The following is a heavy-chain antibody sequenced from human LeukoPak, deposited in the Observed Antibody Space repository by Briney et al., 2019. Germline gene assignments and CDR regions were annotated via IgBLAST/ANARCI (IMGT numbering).Heavy chain of an antibody. V-gene: IGHV1-24*01. D-gene: IGHD1-26*01. J-gene: IGHJ4*02. Sequence: ASVKVSCKVSGYTLTELSMHWVRQAPGKGIEWMGGFDPEDGETIYAQKFQGRVTMTEDTSTDTAYMELRSLRSEDTAVYYCATSLGATPHFDYWGQGTLVTVSS. CDR3: ATSLGATPHFDY. CDR1: GYTLTELS. CDR2: FDPEDGET.